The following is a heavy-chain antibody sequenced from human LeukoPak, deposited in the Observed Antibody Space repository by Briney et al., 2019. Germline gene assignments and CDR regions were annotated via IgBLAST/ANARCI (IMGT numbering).Heavy chain of an antibody. CDR1: GYTFTSYY. J-gene: IGHJ4*02. Sequence: ASVKVSCKASGYTFTSYYMHWVRQAPGQGLEWMGIINPSGGSTSYAQKFQGRVTMIRDTSTSTVYMELSSLRSEDTAVYYCARSRPGYSYAIPAFPFDYWGQGTLVTVSS. V-gene: IGHV1-46*01. CDR2: INPSGGST. CDR3: ARSRPGYSYAIPAFPFDY. D-gene: IGHD5-18*01.